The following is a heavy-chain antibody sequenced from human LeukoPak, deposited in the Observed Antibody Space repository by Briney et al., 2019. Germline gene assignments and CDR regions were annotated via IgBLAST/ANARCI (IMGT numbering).Heavy chain of an antibody. J-gene: IGHJ4*02. D-gene: IGHD2-2*01. CDR2: IGTTSGAI. Sequence: GGSLRLSCAASGFTFNAFGMNWVRQAPGKGLEWVSYIGTTSGAIYYADSVKGRFTISRDNAKNTVYLQMNNLRAEDTAVYYCVSFYETYWGRGTLVTVSS. CDR1: GFTFNAFG. V-gene: IGHV3-48*04. CDR3: VSFYETY.